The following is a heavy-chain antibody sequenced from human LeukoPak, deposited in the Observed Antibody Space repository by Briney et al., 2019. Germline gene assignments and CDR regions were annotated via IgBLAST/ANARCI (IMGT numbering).Heavy chain of an antibody. J-gene: IGHJ4*02. CDR1: GFSFNNYA. V-gene: IGHV3-23*01. CDR3: VKGGYDFVEVAYFDF. Sequence: GGSLRLSCAASGFSFNNYAMGWVRQAPGEGLEGVSIIIASSGSTFYADSVKGRFTISRDNSKNTLYLQMNSLRVEDTAVYYCVKGGYDFVEVAYFDFWGQGTLVTVSS. CDR2: IIASSGST. D-gene: IGHD5-12*01.